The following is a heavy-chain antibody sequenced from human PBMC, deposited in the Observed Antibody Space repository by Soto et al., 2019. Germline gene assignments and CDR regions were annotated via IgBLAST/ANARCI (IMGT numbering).Heavy chain of an antibody. CDR1: GGSVSSGSYY. D-gene: IGHD6-13*01. J-gene: IGHJ5*02. Sequence: SETLSLTCTVSGGSVSSGSYYWSWIRQPPGKGLEWIGYIYYSGSTNYNPSLKSRVTISVDTSKNQFSLKLSSVTAADTAVYYCARGRGYSSSRNWLDPWGQGTLVTVYS. CDR3: ARGRGYSSSRNWLDP. V-gene: IGHV4-61*01. CDR2: IYYSGST.